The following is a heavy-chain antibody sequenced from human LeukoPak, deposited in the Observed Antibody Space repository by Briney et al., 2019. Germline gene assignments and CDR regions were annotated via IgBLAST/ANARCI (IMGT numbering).Heavy chain of an antibody. CDR1: GYTFTSYG. J-gene: IGHJ6*02. CDR3: ARAAPPSQLYYYYGMDV. V-gene: IGHV1-18*01. Sequence: RWASVKVSCKASGYTFTSYGISWVRQAPGQGLEWMGWISAYNGNTNYAQKLQGRVTMTTDTSTCTAYMELRSLRSDDTAVYYCARAAPPSQLYYYYGMDVWGQGTTVTVSS. CDR2: ISAYNGNT. D-gene: IGHD6-6*01.